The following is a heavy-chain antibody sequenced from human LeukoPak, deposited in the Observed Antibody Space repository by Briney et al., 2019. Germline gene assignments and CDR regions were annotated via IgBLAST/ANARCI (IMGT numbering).Heavy chain of an antibody. V-gene: IGHV3-7*01. CDR2: IKQDESQK. CDR1: GFTFSSYW. CDR3: ARVPLDYSNSGSYYLDFGD. J-gene: IGHJ4*02. Sequence: PGGSLRLSCVASGFTFSSYWMSWVRQAPGKGLEWVANIKQDESQKYYVDSVKGRFTISRDNAKNSLYLQMSSLRAEDTAVYYCARVPLDYSNSGSYYLDFGDWGQGTLVTVSS. D-gene: IGHD3-10*01.